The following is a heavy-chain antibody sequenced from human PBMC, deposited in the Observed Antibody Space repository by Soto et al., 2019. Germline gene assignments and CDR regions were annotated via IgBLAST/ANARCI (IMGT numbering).Heavy chain of an antibody. CDR2: IYYSGST. D-gene: IGHD3-16*01. J-gene: IGHJ4*02. CDR3: ARGHGGGEVVDY. V-gene: IGHV4-59*01. CDR1: GGSISSYY. Sequence: QVQLQESGPGLVKPSETLSLTCTVSGGSISSYYWSWIRQPPGKGLEWIGYIYYSGSTNYNPSLKSRVTISVDTSKNQFSLKLSSVTAADTAVYYCARGHGGGEVVDYWGQGTLVTVSS.